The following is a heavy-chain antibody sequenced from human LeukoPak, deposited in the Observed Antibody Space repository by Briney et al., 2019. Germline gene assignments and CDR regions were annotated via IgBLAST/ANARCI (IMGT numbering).Heavy chain of an antibody. CDR3: ARDGYYYDSSGPYYMDV. V-gene: IGHV3-48*03. J-gene: IGHJ6*03. Sequence: GGSLRLSCAASGFTFSSYEMNWVRQAPGKGLEWVSYISSSGSTIYYADSVKGRFTISRDNAKNSLYPQMNSLRAEDTAVYYCARDGYYYDSSGPYYMDVWGKGTTVTVSS. CDR1: GFTFSSYE. D-gene: IGHD3-22*01. CDR2: ISSSGSTI.